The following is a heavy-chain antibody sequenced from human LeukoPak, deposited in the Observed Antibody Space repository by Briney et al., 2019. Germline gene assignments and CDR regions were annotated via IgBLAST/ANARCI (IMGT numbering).Heavy chain of an antibody. CDR2: INHSGST. D-gene: IGHD3-22*01. CDR1: GGSFSGYY. Sequence: SETLSLTCAVYGGSFSGYYWSWIRQPPGKGLEWIGEINHSGSTNDNPSLKSRVTISVDTSKNQFSLKLSSVTAADTAVYYCARGSPKAPTYYYDSSGYYYLNFDYWGQGTLVTVSS. V-gene: IGHV4-34*01. J-gene: IGHJ4*02. CDR3: ARGSPKAPTYYYDSSGYYYLNFDY.